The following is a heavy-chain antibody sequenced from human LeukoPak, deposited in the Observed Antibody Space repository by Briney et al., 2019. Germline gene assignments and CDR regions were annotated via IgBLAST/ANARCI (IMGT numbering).Heavy chain of an antibody. CDR2: IKQDGSEK. D-gene: IGHD3-9*01. V-gene: IGHV3-7*03. Sequence: PGGSLRLSCAASGFTFSSYWMSWVRQAPGKGLEWVANIKQDGSEKYYVDSVKGRFTISRDNAKNSLYLQMNSLRAEDTAVYYCAKDLHSIYDILTGSPLFDYWGQGTLVTVSS. CDR3: AKDLHSIYDILTGSPLFDY. CDR1: GFTFSSYW. J-gene: IGHJ4*02.